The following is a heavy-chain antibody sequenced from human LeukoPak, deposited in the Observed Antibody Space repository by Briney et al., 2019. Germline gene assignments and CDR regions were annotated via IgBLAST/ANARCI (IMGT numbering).Heavy chain of an antibody. V-gene: IGHV4-59*12. D-gene: IGHD5-18*01. CDR2: IYHSGST. CDR1: DGSITNYD. J-gene: IGHJ6*03. CDR3: ARGVDTAMANYYYYYYMDV. Sequence: SETLSLTCTVSDGSITNYDWSWVRQPPGKGLEWIGYIYHSGSTYYNPSLKSRVTISVDRSKNQFSLKLSSVTAADTAVYYCARGVDTAMANYYYYYYMDVWGKGTTVTVSS.